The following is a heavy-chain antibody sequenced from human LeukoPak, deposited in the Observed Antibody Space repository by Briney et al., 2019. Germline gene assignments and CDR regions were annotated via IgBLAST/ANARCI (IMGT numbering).Heavy chain of an antibody. CDR2: ISYDGNHK. Sequence: PGTSLRLSCAASGFTFSSGMHWVRQAPGKGLEWVAVISYDGNHKYYGDSVKGRFTISRDNSRNTLYLQMDSLKTEDTAVYYCATIRNCGGDCYYFDYWGQGTLVTVSS. V-gene: IGHV3-30*03. D-gene: IGHD2-21*02. CDR3: ATIRNCGGDCYYFDY. J-gene: IGHJ4*02. CDR1: GFTFSSG.